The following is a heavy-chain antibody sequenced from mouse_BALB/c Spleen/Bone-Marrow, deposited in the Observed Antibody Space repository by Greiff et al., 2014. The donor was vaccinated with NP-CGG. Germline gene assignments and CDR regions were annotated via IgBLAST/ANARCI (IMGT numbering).Heavy chain of an antibody. CDR1: GYTFTDYW. V-gene: IGHV1-69*01. J-gene: IGHJ3*01. CDR2: IDTSDSYI. CDR3: ARSDYRYDPLAN. Sequence: VKLMESGAELVMPGVSVKMSCKASGYTFTDYWMHWVKQRPGQGLEWIGAIDTSDSYISYNQKFKGKATLTVDESSSTAYMQLSSLTSEDSAVYHCARSDYRYDPLANWGQGTLVTVSA. D-gene: IGHD2-14*01.